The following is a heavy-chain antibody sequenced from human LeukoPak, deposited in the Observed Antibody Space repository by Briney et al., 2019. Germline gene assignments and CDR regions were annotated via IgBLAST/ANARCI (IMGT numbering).Heavy chain of an antibody. CDR1: GFTFSSYG. V-gene: IGHV3-30*03. J-gene: IGHJ4*02. CDR3: ATYRQVLLPFES. D-gene: IGHD2/OR15-2a*01. CDR2: ISYDGSNK. Sequence: GGSLRLSCAASGFTFSSYGMHWARQAPGKGLEWVAVISYDGSNKYYADSVKGRFTISRDNSKNTLSLQMNSLRAEDTAIYYCATYRQVLLPFESWGQGTLVTVSS.